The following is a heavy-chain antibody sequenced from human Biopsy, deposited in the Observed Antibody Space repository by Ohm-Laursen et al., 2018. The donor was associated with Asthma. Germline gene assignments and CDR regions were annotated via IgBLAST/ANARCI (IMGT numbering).Heavy chain of an antibody. J-gene: IGHJ4*02. V-gene: IGHV4-31*03. CDR2: IYYRGST. CDR3: ARAQDYYDSRGYYGSFDY. Sequence: TLSLTCTVSYGSITSGGYYWTWIRQHPGKGLEWIGFIYYRGSTYYNPSLKSRVSISIDTSKNQFSLKLSSVTAADTAVYYCARAQDYYDSRGYYGSFDYWGQGTLVTVSS. D-gene: IGHD3-22*01. CDR1: YGSITSGGYY.